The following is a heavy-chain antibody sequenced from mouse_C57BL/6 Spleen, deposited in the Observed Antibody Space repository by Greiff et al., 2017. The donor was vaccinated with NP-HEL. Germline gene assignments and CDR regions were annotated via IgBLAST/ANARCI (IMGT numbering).Heavy chain of an antibody. CDR1: GFTFSDYG. V-gene: IGHV5-17*01. CDR2: ISSGSSTI. Sequence: EVQGVESGGGLVKPGGSLKLSCAASGFTFSDYGMHWVRQAPEKGLEWVAYISSGSSTIYYADTVKGRFTISRDNAKNTLCLQMTSLRSEDTAMYYCARGRCDGYYVAMDYWGQGTSVTVSS. CDR3: ARGRCDGYYVAMDY. J-gene: IGHJ4*01. D-gene: IGHD2-3*01.